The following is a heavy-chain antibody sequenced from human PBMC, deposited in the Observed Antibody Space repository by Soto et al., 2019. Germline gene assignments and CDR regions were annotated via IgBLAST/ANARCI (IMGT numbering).Heavy chain of an antibody. D-gene: IGHD1-26*01. CDR1: GGSFSGYY. V-gene: IGHV4-34*01. J-gene: IGHJ6*02. CDR3: ARLVGANVIYYYYYGMDV. CDR2: INHSGST. Sequence: SETLSLTCAVYGGSFSGYYWSWIRQPPGKGLEWIGEINHSGSTNYNPSLKSRVTISVDTSKNQFSLKLSSVTAADTAVYYCARLVGANVIYYYYYGMDVWGQGTKVTVSS.